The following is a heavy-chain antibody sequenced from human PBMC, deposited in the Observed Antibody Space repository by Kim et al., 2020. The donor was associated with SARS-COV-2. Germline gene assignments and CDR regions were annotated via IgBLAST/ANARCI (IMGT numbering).Heavy chain of an antibody. J-gene: IGHJ3*02. Sequence: GGSLRLSCTASGFTFGDYAMSWFRQAPGKGLEWVGFIRSKAYGGTTEYAASVKGRFTISRDDSKSIAYLQMNSLKTEDTAVYYCTREQERFGDYDAFDIWGQGTMVTVSS. D-gene: IGHD3-10*01. CDR1: GFTFGDYA. V-gene: IGHV3-49*03. CDR2: IRSKAYGGTT. CDR3: TREQERFGDYDAFDI.